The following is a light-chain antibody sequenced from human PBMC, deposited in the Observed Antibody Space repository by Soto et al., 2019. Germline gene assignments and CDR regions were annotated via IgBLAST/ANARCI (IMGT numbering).Light chain of an antibody. CDR1: QGIRND. Sequence: AVQMTQSPSSLSASVGDRITITCRASQGIRNDLAWYQQKPGKAPNLLIYAASRLHIGVPSRFSGSGSGTDFTLTINSLQPEDFASYYCQQSYDISPITFGQGTRLEI. CDR3: QQSYDISPIT. CDR2: AAS. V-gene: IGKV1-6*01. J-gene: IGKJ5*01.